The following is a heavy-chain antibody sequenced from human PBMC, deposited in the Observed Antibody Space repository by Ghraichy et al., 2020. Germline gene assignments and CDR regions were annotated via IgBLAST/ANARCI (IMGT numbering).Heavy chain of an antibody. V-gene: IGHV3-11*06. CDR2: ISSSSSHT. J-gene: IGHJ6*01. D-gene: IGHD2-8*01. CDR1: GFTFSDYY. CDR3: ARGSGVSRFYYFYGLDV. Sequence: GGSLRLSCAASGFTFSDYYMSWIRQAPGKGLEWVSYISSSSSHTNYADSVKGRFTISRDNAKNSLYLQMNSLRAEDTAVYYCARGSGVSRFYYFYGLDVWSHGTRVTVSS.